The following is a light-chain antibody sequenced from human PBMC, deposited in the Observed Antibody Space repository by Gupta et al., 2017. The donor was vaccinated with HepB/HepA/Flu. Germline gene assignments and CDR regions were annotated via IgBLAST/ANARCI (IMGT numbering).Light chain of an antibody. CDR1: TTAYNNY. J-gene: IGKJ2*01. V-gene: IGKV3-20*01. CDR2: GAS. CDR3: QQYCGSPHT. Sequence: EIVFTQSPGSLSLSPGEGVTLSCRATTTAYNNYLTWYQQKPGQAPRLLIYGASTRATGIPDRFSGSGSGTDFTLTIRRLEPEDFAVYYCQQYCGSPHTFGQGTKMDIK.